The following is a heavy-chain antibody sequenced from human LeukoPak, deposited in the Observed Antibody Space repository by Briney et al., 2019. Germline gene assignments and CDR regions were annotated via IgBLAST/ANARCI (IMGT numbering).Heavy chain of an antibody. CDR1: GGSISSYY. D-gene: IGHD3-22*01. J-gene: IGHJ3*02. V-gene: IGHV4-59*08. CDR3: ARLMGYDSSGYYSNAFDI. Sequence: PSETLSLTCTVSGGSISSYYWSWIRQPLGKGLEWIGYIYYSGSTNYNPSLKSRVTISVDTSKNQFSLKLSSVTAADTAVYYCARLMGYDSSGYYSNAFDIWGQGTMVTVSS. CDR2: IYYSGST.